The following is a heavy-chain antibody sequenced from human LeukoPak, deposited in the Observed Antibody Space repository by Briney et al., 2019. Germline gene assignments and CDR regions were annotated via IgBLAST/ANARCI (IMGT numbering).Heavy chain of an antibody. CDR1: GFPFTYFG. V-gene: IGHV3-30*02. Sequence: GGSLRLSCAASGFPFTYFGMHWVRQAPGKGLEWVAFIRNDGRYKYYADSVRGRFTISRDYSKNTLYLQINSLRAEDTAVYYCARDTPAAGTRYFDNWGQGTLVTVSS. D-gene: IGHD6-25*01. CDR2: IRNDGRYK. CDR3: ARDTPAAGTRYFDN. J-gene: IGHJ4*02.